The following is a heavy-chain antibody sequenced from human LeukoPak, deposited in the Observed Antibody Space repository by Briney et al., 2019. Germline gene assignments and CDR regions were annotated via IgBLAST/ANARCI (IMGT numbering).Heavy chain of an antibody. CDR3: ARPAYLGYCSSTSCHDAFDI. V-gene: IGHV5-51*01. CDR2: IYPGDSDT. J-gene: IGHJ3*02. D-gene: IGHD2-2*01. CDR1: GYSFTSYW. Sequence: KRGESLKISCKGSGYSFTSYWIGWVRQMPGKGLEWMGIIYPGDSDTRYSPSFQGQVTISADKSISTAYLQWSSLKASDTAMHYCARPAYLGYCSSTSCHDAFDIWGQGTMVTVSS.